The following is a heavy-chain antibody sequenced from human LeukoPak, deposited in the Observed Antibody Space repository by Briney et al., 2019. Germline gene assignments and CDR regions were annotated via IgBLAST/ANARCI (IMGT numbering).Heavy chain of an antibody. J-gene: IGHJ3*02. Sequence: GGSLRLSCAASGFTFSDYYMSWLRQAPGKGLEWVSYISSSGSTIYYADSVKGRFTISRDNAKNSLYLQMNSLRAEDTAVSYCAREKYYDFWSGYSTIAFDIWGQGTMVTVSS. CDR3: AREKYYDFWSGYSTIAFDI. V-gene: IGHV3-11*01. D-gene: IGHD3-3*01. CDR2: ISSSGSTI. CDR1: GFTFSDYY.